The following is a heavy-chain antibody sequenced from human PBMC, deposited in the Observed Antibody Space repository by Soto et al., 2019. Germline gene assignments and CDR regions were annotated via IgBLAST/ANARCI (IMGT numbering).Heavy chain of an antibody. D-gene: IGHD3-9*01. CDR2: IYYSGST. J-gene: IGHJ3*02. CDR3: ASLTYYDILTGYYAFDI. Sequence: SETLSLTCTVSGGSISSGGYYWSWIRQHPGKGLEWIGYIYYSGSTYYNPSLKSRVTISVDTSKNQFSLKLIFVTAADTAVFYCASLTYYDILTGYYAFDIWGQGTMVTVSS. V-gene: IGHV4-31*03. CDR1: GGSISSGGYY.